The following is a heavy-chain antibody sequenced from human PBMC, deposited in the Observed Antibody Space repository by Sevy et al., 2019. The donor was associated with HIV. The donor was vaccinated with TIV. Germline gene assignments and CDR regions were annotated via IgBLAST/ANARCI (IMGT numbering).Heavy chain of an antibody. J-gene: IGHJ4*02. CDR1: GYTFTGYY. Sequence: ASVKVSCKASGYTFTGYYMHWMRQAPGQGLEGMGWINPDSGGPIYAPKFQGRVTLTRDTSISTAYMDLSRLKSDDTAGYYCVRDDRDGYFEYWGQGTPVTVSS. CDR3: VRDDRDGYFEY. V-gene: IGHV1-2*02. CDR2: INPDSGGP.